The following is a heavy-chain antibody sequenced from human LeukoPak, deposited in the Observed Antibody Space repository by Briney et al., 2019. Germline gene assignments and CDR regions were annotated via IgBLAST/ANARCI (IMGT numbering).Heavy chain of an antibody. CDR2: ISAYNGNT. Sequence: ASVKVSCKASGYTFTSYGISRVRQAPGQGLEWMGWISAYNGNTNYAQKLQGRVTMTTDTSTSTAYMELRSLRSDDTAVYYCARGSENYYDSSGYLGLFDPWGQGTLVTVSS. CDR1: GYTFTSYG. J-gene: IGHJ5*02. V-gene: IGHV1-18*01. D-gene: IGHD3-22*01. CDR3: ARGSENYYDSSGYLGLFDP.